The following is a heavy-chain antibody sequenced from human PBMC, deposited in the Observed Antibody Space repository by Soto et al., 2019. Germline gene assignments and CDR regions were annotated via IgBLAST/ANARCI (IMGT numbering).Heavy chain of an antibody. CDR1: GFTFSSYA. CDR3: ARYSDYGDYYYGMDV. J-gene: IGHJ6*02. Sequence: PGGSLRLSCAASGFTFSSYAMHWVRQAPGKGLEWVAVISYDGSNKYYADSVKGRFTISRDNSKNTLYLQMNSLRAEDTAVYYCARYSDYGDYYYGMDVWGQGTTVTVSS. V-gene: IGHV3-30-3*01. D-gene: IGHD4-17*01. CDR2: ISYDGSNK.